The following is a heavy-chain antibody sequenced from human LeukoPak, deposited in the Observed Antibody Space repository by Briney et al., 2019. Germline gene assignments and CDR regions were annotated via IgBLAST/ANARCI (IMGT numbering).Heavy chain of an antibody. CDR1: GGSFSGYY. CDR3: ARSKKGYIVVVPAAMGWFDP. D-gene: IGHD2-2*01. CDR2: INHSGST. Sequence: SETLSLTCAVYGGSFSGYYWSWIHQPPGKGLEWIGEINHSGSTNYNPSLKSRVTISVDTSKNQFSLKLSSVTAADTAVYYCARSKKGYIVVVPAAMGWFDPWGQGTLVTVSS. V-gene: IGHV4-34*01. J-gene: IGHJ5*02.